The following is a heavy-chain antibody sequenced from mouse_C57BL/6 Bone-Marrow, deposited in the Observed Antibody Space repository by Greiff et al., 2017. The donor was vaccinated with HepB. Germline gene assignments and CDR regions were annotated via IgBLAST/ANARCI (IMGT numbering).Heavy chain of an antibody. J-gene: IGHJ3*01. CDR1: GYTFTDYN. Sequence: VQLKQSGPELVKPGASVKISCKASGYTFTDYNMDWVKQSHGKSLEWIGDINPNNGCTIYNQKFKGKATLTVDKSSSTAYMELRSLTSEDTAVYYCARWGGTAQFAYWGQGTLVTVSA. D-gene: IGHD3-2*02. V-gene: IGHV1-18*01. CDR3: ARWGGTAQFAY. CDR2: INPNNGCT.